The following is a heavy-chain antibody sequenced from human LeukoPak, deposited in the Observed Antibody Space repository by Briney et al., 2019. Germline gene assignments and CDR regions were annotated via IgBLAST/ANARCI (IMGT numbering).Heavy chain of an antibody. J-gene: IGHJ5*02. CDR1: GGSFSGYY. CDR3: ARVKGNYQNWFDP. D-gene: IGHD1-7*01. Sequence: SETLSLTCAVYGGSFSGYYWSWVRQPPGKGLVWIGYIYYTGRTYYNPSLKSRVTISVDTSRNQFSLKLNSVTATDTAVYYCARVKGNYQNWFDPWGQGTLVTVSS. CDR2: IYYTGRT. V-gene: IGHV4-30-4*01.